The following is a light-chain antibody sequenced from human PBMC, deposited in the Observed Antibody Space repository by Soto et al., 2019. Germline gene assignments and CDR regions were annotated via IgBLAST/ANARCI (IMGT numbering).Light chain of an antibody. V-gene: IGLV1-44*01. CDR2: GHD. CDR3: AVWGDKLDGPGV. CDR1: SSTIGNNA. J-gene: IGLJ3*02. Sequence: QSVLTQPPSASGPPGQRVTISCSGSSSTIGNNAVDWYQQLPGTAPKLLIYGHDHRPFGVPDRFSASRSGTSATLAISGLQPGDEGIYYCAVWGDKLDGPGVFGGGTKLTVL.